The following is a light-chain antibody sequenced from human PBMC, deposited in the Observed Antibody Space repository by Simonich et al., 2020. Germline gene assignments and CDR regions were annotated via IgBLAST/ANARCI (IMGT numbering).Light chain of an antibody. CDR1: QSLVHSDGNTY. V-gene: IGKV2-30*02. CDR2: KVS. Sequence: DVVMTQSPLSLPVTLGQPASISCRSSQSLVHSDGNTYLNWFQHRPGQSPRRLIYKVSNRDSGVPARFSGSGSGTDFTLTISSLEPEDFAVYYCQQYGSSPFTFGGGTKVEIK. J-gene: IGKJ4*01. CDR3: QQYGSSPFT.